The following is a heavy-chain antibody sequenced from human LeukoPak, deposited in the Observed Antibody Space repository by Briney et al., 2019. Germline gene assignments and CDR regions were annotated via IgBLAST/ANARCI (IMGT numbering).Heavy chain of an antibody. J-gene: IGHJ5*02. CDR3: AKDGGYSYGYGSNWFDP. CDR2: ISGSGGST. CDR1: GFTFSSYA. D-gene: IGHD5-18*01. Sequence: LGGSLRLSCAASGFTFSSYAMSWVRQAPGKGLEWVSAISGSGGSTYYADSVKGRFTISRDNSKNTLYLQMSSLRAEDTAVYYCAKDGGYSYGYGSNWFDPWGQGTLVTVSS. V-gene: IGHV3-23*01.